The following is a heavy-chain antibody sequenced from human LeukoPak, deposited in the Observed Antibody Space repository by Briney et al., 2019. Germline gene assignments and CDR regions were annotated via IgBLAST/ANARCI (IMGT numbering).Heavy chain of an antibody. CDR3: ARDLRVTAIRRYFDY. Sequence: TSETLSLTCTVSGASISSTTYYWGWIRQPPRKGLEWIASIYYSGSTYYNPSLRSRVTISVDTSKNQFSLKLSSVTAADTAVYYCARDLRVTAIRRYFDYWGQGTLVTVSS. V-gene: IGHV4-39*07. J-gene: IGHJ4*02. D-gene: IGHD2-21*02. CDR1: GASISSTTYY. CDR2: IYYSGST.